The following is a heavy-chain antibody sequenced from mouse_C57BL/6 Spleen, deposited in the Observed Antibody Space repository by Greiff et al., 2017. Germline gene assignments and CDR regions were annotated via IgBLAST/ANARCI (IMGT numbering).Heavy chain of an antibody. CDR1: GYTFTDYY. V-gene: IGHV1-26*01. CDR2: INPNNGGT. D-gene: IGHD2-5*01. CDR3: ARSSSNYEEYYFDY. Sequence: VQLQQSGPELVKPGASVKISCKASGYTFTDYYMNWVKRSHGKSLEWIGDINPNNGGTSYNQKFKGKATLTVDKSSSTAYMELRSLTSEDSAVYYCARSSSNYEEYYFDYWGQGTTLTVSS. J-gene: IGHJ2*01.